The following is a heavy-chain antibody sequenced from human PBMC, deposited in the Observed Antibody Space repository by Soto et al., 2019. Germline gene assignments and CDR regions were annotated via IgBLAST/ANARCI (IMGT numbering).Heavy chain of an antibody. Sequence: QVQVQESGPGLVKPSETLSLTCTVSGGSISDYYWTWIRQPPGKGLEWIGSIHYKGTTSYNPSLKSRVSISVETSKNQFSLKLTLVTAADTAVYFCAKIRVGEYYYYTLDVWGQGTAVTVSS. V-gene: IGHV4-59*12. J-gene: IGHJ6*02. CDR2: IHYKGTT. D-gene: IGHD3-10*01. CDR1: GGSISDYY. CDR3: AKIRVGEYYYYTLDV.